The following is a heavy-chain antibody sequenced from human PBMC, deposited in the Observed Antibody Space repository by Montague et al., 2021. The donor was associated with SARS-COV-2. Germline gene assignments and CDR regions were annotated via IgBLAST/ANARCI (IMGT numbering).Heavy chain of an antibody. D-gene: IGHD5-12*01. J-gene: IGHJ4*02. CDR3: ANPRGEYSGSDFVFWY. V-gene: IGHV3-23*01. CDR2: ISDSGGST. CDR1: GFGFRSYA. Sequence: SLRLSCAASGFGFRSYAMSWVRQAPGKRLEWVSGISDSGGSTYYADSVRGRFTISRDNSKNTLYLQINSLRVEDTAVYYCANPRGEYSGSDFVFWYWGQGTLVTVSS.